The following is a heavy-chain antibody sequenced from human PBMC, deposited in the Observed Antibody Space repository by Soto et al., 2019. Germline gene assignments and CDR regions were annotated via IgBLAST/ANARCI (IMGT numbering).Heavy chain of an antibody. D-gene: IGHD5-18*01. J-gene: IGHJ4*02. CDR1: GFTFSRHA. V-gene: IGHV3-30-3*01. CDR2: ISYDGGNK. Sequence: QVHLVESGGGVVQPGRSLRLSCAASGFTFSRHAMHWVRQAPGKGLEWVAVISYDGGNKYYADSLKGRFSISRDNSKNPLYLQMNSLRGDDTAVYYCARPDSWGEPIQPWLDNWGQGTLVTVSS. CDR3: ARPDSWGEPIQPWLDN.